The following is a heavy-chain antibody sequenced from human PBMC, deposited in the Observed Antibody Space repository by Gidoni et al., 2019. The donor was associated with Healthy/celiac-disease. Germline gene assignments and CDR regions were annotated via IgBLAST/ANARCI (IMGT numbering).Heavy chain of an antibody. V-gene: IGHV3-30-3*01. D-gene: IGHD2-2*02. CDR2: ISYDGSNK. CDR3: VRGYTPLGGYYYGMDV. CDR1: GFTFSSYA. J-gene: IGHJ6*02. Sequence: QVQLVESGGGVVQPGRSLRLYCAASGFTFSSYAMHWVRQAPGKGLEWLAFISYDGSNKYYADSVKGRFTISRDNSKNTLYLQMNSLRAEDTAVYYCVRGYTPLGGYYYGMDVWGQGTTVTVSS.